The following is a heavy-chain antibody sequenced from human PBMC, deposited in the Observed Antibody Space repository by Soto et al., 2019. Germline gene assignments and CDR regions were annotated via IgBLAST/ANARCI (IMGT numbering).Heavy chain of an antibody. CDR3: ARETGLRSSGWSYYFYF. V-gene: IGHV3-48*02. Sequence: EVQLVESGGGLVQPGGSLRLSCAASGFTLSSYSMHWVRQAPGKGLEWVSYISGSGGTIYYADSVKGRFTISRDNAKNSLSVQMNSLRDEDTAVYFCARETGLRSSGWSYYFYFWGQGTLVTVSS. D-gene: IGHD6-19*01. J-gene: IGHJ4*02. CDR2: ISGSGGTI. CDR1: GFTLSSYS.